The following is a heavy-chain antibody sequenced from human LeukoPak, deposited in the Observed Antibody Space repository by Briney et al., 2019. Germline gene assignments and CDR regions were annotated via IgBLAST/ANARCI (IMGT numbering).Heavy chain of an antibody. CDR3: TRLAARGIFDY. V-gene: IGHV4-30-4*07. J-gene: IGHJ4*02. CDR2: IYYSET. Sequence: SETLSHTCAVSGGSISSGGYSWSWIPQPPGKGQEWIGYIYYSETYYIPSLKSRVTISADTSKNQFSLRLSSVTAADTAVYYCTRLAARGIFDYWGQGTLVTVS. D-gene: IGHD6-6*01. CDR1: GGSISSGGYS.